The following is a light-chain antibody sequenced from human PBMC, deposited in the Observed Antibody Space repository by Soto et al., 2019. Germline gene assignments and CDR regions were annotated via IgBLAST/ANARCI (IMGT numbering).Light chain of an antibody. CDR1: QSDNNFY. V-gene: IGKV3-20*01. CDR3: QKYGNSLT. Sequence: EIVLTQSPGTLSLSPGERATLSCRASQSDNNFYLAWYQQKPGQAPSLLIYDASSRATGIPDRFSGSGSVTDFTITISRVEPEDFAGYYCQKYGNSLTFGGGTKVEIK. CDR2: DAS. J-gene: IGKJ4*01.